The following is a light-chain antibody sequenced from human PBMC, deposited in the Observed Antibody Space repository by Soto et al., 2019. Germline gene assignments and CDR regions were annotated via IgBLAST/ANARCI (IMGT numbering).Light chain of an antibody. CDR2: YAS. CDR3: QQRSTWLYT. V-gene: IGKV3-11*02. J-gene: IGKJ2*01. Sequence: EILLAQSPAALSLSPGERATLSCKASQDVSIFLAWYQQKPGQAPRLLIRYASTRATGVPARCSGSGSGRDFTLTITSLEPEYFAVYYCQQRSTWLYTFGQGTKLEV. CDR1: QDVSIF.